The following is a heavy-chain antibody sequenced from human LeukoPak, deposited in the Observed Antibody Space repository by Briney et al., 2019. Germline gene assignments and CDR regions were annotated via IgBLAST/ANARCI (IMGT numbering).Heavy chain of an antibody. Sequence: ASVKVSCKASGYTFTNYDINWVRQATGQGLEWMGWINPNSGNTGYAQKFQGRVTLTRDTSISTVYMELSSLRSEDTAVYYCARAEVGSGSYYDFDYWGQGTLVTVSS. CDR2: INPNSGNT. CDR1: GYTFTNYD. J-gene: IGHJ4*02. V-gene: IGHV1-8*03. CDR3: ARAEVGSGSYYDFDY. D-gene: IGHD3-10*01.